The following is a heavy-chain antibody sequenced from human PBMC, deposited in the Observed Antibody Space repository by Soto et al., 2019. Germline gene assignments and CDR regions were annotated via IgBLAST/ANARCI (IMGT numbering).Heavy chain of an antibody. CDR1: GFTFSSYA. D-gene: IGHD3-9*01. CDR3: ARDYYDILTGHHDAFDI. Sequence: GGSLRLSCAASGFTFSSYAMSWVRQAPGKGLEWVSYISSSSSTIYYADSVKGRFTISRDNAKNSLYLQMNSLRAEDTAVYYCARDYYDILTGHHDAFDIWGQGTMVTVSS. J-gene: IGHJ3*02. V-gene: IGHV3-48*01. CDR2: ISSSSSTI.